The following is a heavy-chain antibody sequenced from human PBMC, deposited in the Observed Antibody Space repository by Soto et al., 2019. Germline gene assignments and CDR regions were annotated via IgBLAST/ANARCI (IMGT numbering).Heavy chain of an antibody. CDR3: ARHWSRGWHVKRNWFDP. V-gene: IGHV4-39*01. Sequence: QLQLQESGPGLVKPSETLSLTCTVSGGSISSSSYYWGWIRQPPGKGLEWIGSIYYSGSTYYNPSLKSRVTISEDTSKHQFSLKLSSVTAADTDVYYCARHWSRGWHVKRNWFDPWGHGTLVTVSS. J-gene: IGHJ5*02. CDR2: IYYSGST. CDR1: GGSISSSSYY. D-gene: IGHD6-19*01.